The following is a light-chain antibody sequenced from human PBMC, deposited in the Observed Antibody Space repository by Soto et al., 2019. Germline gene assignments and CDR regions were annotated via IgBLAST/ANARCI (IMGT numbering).Light chain of an antibody. Sequence: QSALTQPASVSGSPGQSITISCTGTSSDVGGYNYVSWYQQHPGKAPKLMIYEVSNRPSGVSNRFSGSKSGNTASLTISGLQAEDEADYYCSSYTSRSTLEVFGTGTQVTVL. CDR1: SSDVGGYNY. CDR2: EVS. J-gene: IGLJ1*01. CDR3: SSYTSRSTLEV. V-gene: IGLV2-14*01.